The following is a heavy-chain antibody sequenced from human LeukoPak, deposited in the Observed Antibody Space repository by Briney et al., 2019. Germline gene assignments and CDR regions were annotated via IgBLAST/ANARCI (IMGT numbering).Heavy chain of an antibody. V-gene: IGHV3-11*01. Sequence: PGGSLRLSCAASGFTFSDYYMSWIRQAPGKGLEWVSYISSSGSTIYYADSVKGRFTISRDNAKNSLYLQMNSLRAEDTAVYYCASSASLRYFDWSYFDYWGQGALVTVSS. CDR2: ISSSGSTI. D-gene: IGHD3-9*01. J-gene: IGHJ4*02. CDR3: ASSASLRYFDWSYFDY. CDR1: GFTFSDYY.